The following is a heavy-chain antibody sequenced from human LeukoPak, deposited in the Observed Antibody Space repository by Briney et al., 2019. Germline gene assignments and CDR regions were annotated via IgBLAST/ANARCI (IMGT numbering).Heavy chain of an antibody. V-gene: IGHV3-30*04. CDR3: ANLALLWFGELPYYYYMDV. D-gene: IGHD3-10*01. Sequence: GGSLRLSCAASGFAFSSFAMHWVRHTPGKGLEWVAFISYDGSNKYYADSVKGRFTISRDNSKNTLYLQMNTLKPEDTAVYYCANLALLWFGELPYYYYMDVWGKGTTVTISS. CDR1: GFAFSSFA. J-gene: IGHJ6*03. CDR2: ISYDGSNK.